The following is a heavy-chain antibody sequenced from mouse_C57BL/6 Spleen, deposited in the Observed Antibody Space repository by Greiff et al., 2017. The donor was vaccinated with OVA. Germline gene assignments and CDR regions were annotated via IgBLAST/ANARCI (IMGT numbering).Heavy chain of an antibody. D-gene: IGHD1-1*01. CDR1: GFTFSSYA. CDR2: ISSGGDYI. J-gene: IGHJ1*03. CDR3: TREYYGSSWYFDV. V-gene: IGHV5-9-1*02. Sequence: EVKLVESGEGLVKPGGSLKLSCAASGFTFSSYAMSWVRQTPEKRLAWVAYISSGGDYIYYADTVKGRFTISRDNARNTLYLQMSSLKSEDTAMYYCTREYYGSSWYFDVWGTGTTVTVSS.